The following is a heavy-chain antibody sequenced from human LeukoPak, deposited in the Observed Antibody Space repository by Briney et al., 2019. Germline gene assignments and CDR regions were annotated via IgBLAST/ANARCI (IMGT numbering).Heavy chain of an antibody. J-gene: IGHJ4*02. Sequence: GGSLRLSCAASGFAFSSYSMNWVRQAPGKGLEWVSSISSSSSYIYYADSVKGRFTISRDNAKNSLYLQMNSLRAEDTAVYYCARDGHYDSSGYYDYWGQGTLVTVSS. V-gene: IGHV3-21*01. CDR1: GFAFSSYS. CDR3: ARDGHYDSSGYYDY. CDR2: ISSSSSYI. D-gene: IGHD3-22*01.